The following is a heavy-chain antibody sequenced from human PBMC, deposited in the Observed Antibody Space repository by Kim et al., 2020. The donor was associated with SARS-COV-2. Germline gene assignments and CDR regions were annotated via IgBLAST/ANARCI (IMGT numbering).Heavy chain of an antibody. D-gene: IGHD1-26*01. CDR3: ARYSGSAFDI. CDR2: IGGDGTGA. CDR1: GITFSSYW. Sequence: GGSLRLSCAASGITFSSYWMHWVRQAPGKGLVWVSNIGGDGTGAKYADSVKGRFTISRDNAKNTLYLQMNILRPEDAAVYYCARYSGSAFDIWGQGTMVSVSS. J-gene: IGHJ3*02. V-gene: IGHV3-74*01.